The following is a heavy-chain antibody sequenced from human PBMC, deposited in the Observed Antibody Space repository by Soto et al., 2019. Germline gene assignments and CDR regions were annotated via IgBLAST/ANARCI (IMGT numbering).Heavy chain of an antibody. V-gene: IGHV5-10-1*01. Sequence: GASVKVSCKASGYTFTSYAMHWVRQMPGKGLEWMGRIDPSDSYTNYSPSFQGHVTISADKSISTAYLQWSSLKASDTAMYYCARRPLMSYYGMDVWGQGTTVTVSS. CDR2: IDPSDSYT. CDR1: GYTFTSYA. D-gene: IGHD3-10*02. J-gene: IGHJ6*02. CDR3: ARRPLMSYYGMDV.